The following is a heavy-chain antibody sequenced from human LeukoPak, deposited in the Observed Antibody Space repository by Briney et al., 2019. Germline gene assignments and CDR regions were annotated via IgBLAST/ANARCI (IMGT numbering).Heavy chain of an antibody. CDR2: INPSSGGP. CDR1: GYTFSDYY. D-gene: IGHD3-3*01. CDR3: ARSYIRGDFWSGYLGLDP. Sequence: GASVKVSCKASGYTFSDYYIHWVRQAPGQGLEWMGWINPSSGGPDYAQKFQGRVALTRDTSINTAYMELSRLESDDTAVYYCARSYIRGDFWSGYLGLDPWGQGTLVTVSS. V-gene: IGHV1-2*02. J-gene: IGHJ5*02.